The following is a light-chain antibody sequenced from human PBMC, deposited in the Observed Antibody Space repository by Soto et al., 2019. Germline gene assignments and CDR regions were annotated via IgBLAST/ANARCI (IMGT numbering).Light chain of an antibody. CDR3: SSYAGNNKLV. J-gene: IGLJ2*01. CDR2: EVN. CDR1: SSDIVKYNL. Sequence: QSVLTQPPSASGSPGQSVTISCTGTSSDIVKYNLVSWYQHHPGKAPKVMIYEVNKRPSGVPDRFSGSKSDNTASLTVSGLQAEDEADYYCSSYAGNNKLVFGGGTKLTVL. V-gene: IGLV2-8*01.